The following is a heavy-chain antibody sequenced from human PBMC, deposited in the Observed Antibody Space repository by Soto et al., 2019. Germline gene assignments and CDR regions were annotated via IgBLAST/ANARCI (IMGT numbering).Heavy chain of an antibody. CDR2: IDPSDSYT. D-gene: IGHD1-26*01. CDR1: GYSFTSYW. Sequence: PGESLKISCKGSGYSFTSYWISWVRQMPGKGLEWMGRIDPSDSYTNYSPSFQGQVTISADKSISTAYLQWSSLKASDTAIYYCARHGRVTRAYYYYMDVWGKGTTVTVSS. CDR3: ARHGRVTRAYYYYMDV. J-gene: IGHJ6*03. V-gene: IGHV5-10-1*04.